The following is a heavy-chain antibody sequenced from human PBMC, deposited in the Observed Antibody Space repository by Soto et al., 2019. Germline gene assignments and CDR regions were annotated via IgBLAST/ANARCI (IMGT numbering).Heavy chain of an antibody. Sequence: GAPAKVCWEACGEALNGRYMRWVRQAPGQGLEWMGWINPNSGGTNYAQKFQGRVTMTRDTSISTAYMELSRLRSDDTAVYYCARAGEIAARLPLDYWGQGTLVTVSS. CDR2: INPNSGGT. CDR3: ARAGEIAARLPLDY. V-gene: IGHV1-2*02. J-gene: IGHJ4*02. CDR1: GEALNGRY. D-gene: IGHD6-6*01.